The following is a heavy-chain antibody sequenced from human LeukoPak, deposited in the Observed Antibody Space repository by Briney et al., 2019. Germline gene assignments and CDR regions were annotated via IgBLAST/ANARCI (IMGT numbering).Heavy chain of an antibody. CDR3: ACRIVGATLEAFDI. J-gene: IGHJ3*02. D-gene: IGHD1-26*01. V-gene: IGHV3-23*01. CDR1: GFIFTSYA. Sequence: GGSLRLSCAASGFIFTSYAMSWVRHTPGKGLEWVSGISGSGATTYYADSVKGRLTISRDNSKNTVYLQMNSLRAEDTAVYYCACRIVGATLEAFDIWGQGTMVTVSS. CDR2: ISGSGATT.